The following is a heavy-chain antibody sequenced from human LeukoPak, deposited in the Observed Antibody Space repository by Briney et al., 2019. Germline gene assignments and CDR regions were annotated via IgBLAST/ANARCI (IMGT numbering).Heavy chain of an antibody. CDR3: ARGVQWLVI. CDR1: GFTFSTYA. J-gene: IGHJ4*02. D-gene: IGHD6-19*01. V-gene: IGHV3-23*01. CDR2: ISGTGGST. Sequence: GGSPRLSCAASGFTFSTYAMTWVRQAPGKGLEWVSLISGTGGSTYYADSVKGRFTISRENAKNSLYLEMNSLRAEDTAIYYCARGVQWLVIWGQGTLVTVAS.